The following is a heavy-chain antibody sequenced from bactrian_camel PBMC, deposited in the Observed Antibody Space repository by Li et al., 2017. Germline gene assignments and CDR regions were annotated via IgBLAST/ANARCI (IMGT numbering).Heavy chain of an antibody. D-gene: IGHD3*01. J-gene: IGHJ4*01. CDR2: IDSDGTV. Sequence: DVQLVESGGGSVSAGGSLNLSCVGWPFTDNRYCTGWFRQAPGKEREGVATIDSDGTVKYAESVQGRFTVSRDNSRGTLYLPRNSTLNLQLEGLKPEDTAIYYCAASARPKWITCGLDPTKYNYWGRGTQVTVS. CDR3: EDTAIYYCAASARPKWITCGLDPTKYNY. V-gene: IGHV3S67*01. CDR1: PFTDNRYC.